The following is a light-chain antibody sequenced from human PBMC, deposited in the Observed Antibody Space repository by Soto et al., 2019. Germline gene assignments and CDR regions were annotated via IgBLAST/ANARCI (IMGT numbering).Light chain of an antibody. Sequence: ELVLTQSPATLSLSPGERATLSCRASQSVSFYLFWYQQKPGQAPRLLIYDGSKRATGIPARFSGSGSGTDFTLTISSLESEYFEVYYCQQGGTFGQGTKLEIK. V-gene: IGKV3-11*01. J-gene: IGKJ1*01. CDR3: QQGGT. CDR1: QSVSFY. CDR2: DGS.